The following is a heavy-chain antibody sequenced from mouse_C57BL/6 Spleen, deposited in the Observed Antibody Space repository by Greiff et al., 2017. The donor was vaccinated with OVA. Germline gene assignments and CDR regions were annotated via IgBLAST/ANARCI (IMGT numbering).Heavy chain of an antibody. CDR1: GYTFTGYW. CDR2: ILPGSGST. J-gene: IGHJ3*01. D-gene: IGHD2-4*01. V-gene: IGHV1-9*01. Sequence: QVQLQQSGAELMKPGASVKLSCKATGYTFTGYWIEWVKQRPGHGLEWIGEILPGSGSTNCNEKFKGKATFTADTSSNTAYMQLSSLTTEDSAIYYCARYFYYDYGLAYWGQGTLVTVSA. CDR3: ARYFYYDYGLAY.